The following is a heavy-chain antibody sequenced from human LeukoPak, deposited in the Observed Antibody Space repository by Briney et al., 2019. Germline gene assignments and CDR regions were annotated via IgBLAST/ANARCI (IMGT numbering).Heavy chain of an antibody. CDR1: GGSFSGYY. V-gene: IGHV4-34*01. Sequence: SETLSLTCAVYGGSFSGYYRSWIRQPPGKGLEWIGEINHSGSTNYNPSLKSRVTISVDTSKNQFSLKLSSVTAADTAVYYCARGRYYRGLRTVTTPKNFDYWGQGTLVTVSS. J-gene: IGHJ4*02. CDR2: INHSGST. D-gene: IGHD4-17*01. CDR3: ARGRYYRGLRTVTTPKNFDY.